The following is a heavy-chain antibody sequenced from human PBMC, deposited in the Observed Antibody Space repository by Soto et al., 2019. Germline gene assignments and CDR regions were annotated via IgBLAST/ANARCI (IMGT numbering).Heavy chain of an antibody. J-gene: IGHJ4*02. CDR1: GFTFGSYA. CDR3: ATPSLSTGGYSSFDS. Sequence: EVQLLESGGGLVQPGGSLRLSCAASGFTFGSYAMSWVRQAPGKGLEWVSLVTASGANTYYAGSVTGRFTISRDNSRNTLYLQRSSLRVEDTAVYYCATPSLSTGGYSSFDSWGRGTLVTVSS. D-gene: IGHD1-26*01. V-gene: IGHV3-23*01. CDR2: VTASGANT.